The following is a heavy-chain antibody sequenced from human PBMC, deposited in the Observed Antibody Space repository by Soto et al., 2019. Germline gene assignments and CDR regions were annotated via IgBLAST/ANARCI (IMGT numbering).Heavy chain of an antibody. J-gene: IGHJ4*02. D-gene: IGHD1-26*01. V-gene: IGHV1-18*04. CDR3: ARVEIVGATNPPFFDY. Sequence: ASVKVSCKASGYTFTSYGISWVRQAPGQGLEWMGWISAYNGNTNYAQKLQGRVTMTTDTSTSTAYMELRSLRSDDTAVYYYARVEIVGATNPPFFDYWGQGTLVTVSS. CDR2: ISAYNGNT. CDR1: GYTFTSYG.